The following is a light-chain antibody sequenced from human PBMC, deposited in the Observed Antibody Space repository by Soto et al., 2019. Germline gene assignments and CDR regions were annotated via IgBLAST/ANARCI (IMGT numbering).Light chain of an antibody. Sequence: IQMTQSPSTLSASVGDTVTIPCRSSQSISVSLAWYQQKPVKASNLLIYDASTLQGGVPSRFSGSGSGTEFTLTVTSLQPEDFATYFCQQYDKYSTFGHGTKVDI. J-gene: IGKJ1*01. V-gene: IGKV1-5*01. CDR2: DAS. CDR3: QQYDKYST. CDR1: QSISVS.